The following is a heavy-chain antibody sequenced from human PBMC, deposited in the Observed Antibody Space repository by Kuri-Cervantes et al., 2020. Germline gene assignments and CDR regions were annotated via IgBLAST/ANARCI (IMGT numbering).Heavy chain of an antibody. CDR1: GLTFIRYA. Sequence: GESLKISCVVSGLTFIRYAMHWVRQAPGKGLEWVAVISCDGSNKYYADSVKGRFTISRDNSKNTLYLQMNSLRAEDTAVYYCARAASMDVWGQGTTVTVSS. CDR3: ARAASMDV. V-gene: IGHV3-30-3*01. CDR2: ISCDGSNK. J-gene: IGHJ6*02.